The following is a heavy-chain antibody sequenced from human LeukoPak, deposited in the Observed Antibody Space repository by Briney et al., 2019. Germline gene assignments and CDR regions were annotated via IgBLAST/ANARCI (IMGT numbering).Heavy chain of an antibody. V-gene: IGHV3-30*04. Sequence: GGSLRLSCAASGFTFSSYAMHWVREAPGKGLEWVAVISYEGSNKYYADSVKGRFTISRDNSKNTLYLQMNSLRAEDTAVYYCARGYGSGSYLDYWGQGTLVTVSS. J-gene: IGHJ4*02. D-gene: IGHD3-10*01. CDR3: ARGYGSGSYLDY. CDR1: GFTFSSYA. CDR2: ISYEGSNK.